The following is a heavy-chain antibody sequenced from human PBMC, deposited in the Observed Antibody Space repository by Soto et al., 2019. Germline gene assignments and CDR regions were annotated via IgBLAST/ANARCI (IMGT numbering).Heavy chain of an antibody. J-gene: IGHJ4*02. CDR3: ARSYVPGSYYELGY. Sequence: QVQLVQSGAEVKKPGASVKVSCKASGYTFTSYGISWVRQAPGQGLEWMGWISGYKGNTKYAQNRQGRVTMTIDTSASTAYMELRSLRSDDTAVYYCARSYVPGSYYELGYWGQGTLVTVSS. CDR1: GYTFTSYG. CDR2: ISGYKGNT. V-gene: IGHV1-18*01. D-gene: IGHD3-10*01.